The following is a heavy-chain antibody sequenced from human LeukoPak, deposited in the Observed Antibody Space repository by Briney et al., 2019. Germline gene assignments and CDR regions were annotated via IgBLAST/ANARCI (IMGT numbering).Heavy chain of an antibody. J-gene: IGHJ3*02. Sequence: PGGSLRLSCAASGFTFSSYAMSWVRQAPGKGLEWISYISSDGGGKYYADSVKGRFTISRDEADGSLYLQMNNLRDEDTAVYYCARDFLYTFDIRGQGTLVTVSS. CDR2: ISSDGGGK. CDR1: GFTFSSYA. V-gene: IGHV3-48*02. CDR3: ARDFLYTFDI. D-gene: IGHD2-2*02.